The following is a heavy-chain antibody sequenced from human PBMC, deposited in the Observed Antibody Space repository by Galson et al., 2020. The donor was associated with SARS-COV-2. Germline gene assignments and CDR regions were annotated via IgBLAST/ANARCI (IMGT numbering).Heavy chain of an antibody. CDR2: LWYDGTKE. D-gene: IGHD3-10*01. CDR1: GFTFRSYG. CDR3: AKRGTMNCDRGGCYFMDA. V-gene: IGHV3-33*06. Sequence: GGSLRLSCAASGFTFRSYGMPWVRQAPGKGLEWVAVLWYDGTKEYYADSVKGRFTISRDNSKNILYLQMNSLRAEDTAVYFCAKRGTMNCDRGGCYFMDAWGKGTTVTVSS. J-gene: IGHJ6*03.